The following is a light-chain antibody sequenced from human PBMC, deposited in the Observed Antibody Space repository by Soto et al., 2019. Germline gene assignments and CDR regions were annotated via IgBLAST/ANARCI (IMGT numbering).Light chain of an antibody. Sequence: EIVMTQSPATLSVSPGERATLSCRASQSVSSNLALYQQKPGQAPRLLIYHASAGATGIPARFSGSGSGTEFTLTISSLQSEDFAVYYCQQYNNWPPFTFGQGTRLEIK. CDR1: QSVSSN. CDR3: QQYNNWPPFT. CDR2: HAS. V-gene: IGKV3D-15*01. J-gene: IGKJ5*01.